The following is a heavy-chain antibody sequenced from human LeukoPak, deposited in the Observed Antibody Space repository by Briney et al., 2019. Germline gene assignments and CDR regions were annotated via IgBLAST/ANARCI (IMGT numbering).Heavy chain of an antibody. J-gene: IGHJ4*02. D-gene: IGHD4-17*01. CDR3: ARGHHYATKRLDY. CDR2: IYYSGST. Sequence: SETLSLTCTVSGGSISSSSYYWGWIRQPPGKGLEWIGSIYYSGSTYYNPSLKSRVTISVDTSKNQFSLKLSSVTAADTAVYYCARGHHYATKRLDYWGQGTLVTVSS. V-gene: IGHV4-39*07. CDR1: GGSISSSSYY.